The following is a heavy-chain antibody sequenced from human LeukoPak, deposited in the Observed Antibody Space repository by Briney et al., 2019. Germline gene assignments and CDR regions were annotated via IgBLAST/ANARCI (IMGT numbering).Heavy chain of an antibody. V-gene: IGHV1-18*01. D-gene: IGHD3-9*01. J-gene: IGHJ4*02. Sequence: GASVKVSCKASGYTFTSYGISWVRQAPGQGLEWMGWISAYNGNTNYAQKLHGRVTMTTDTSTSTAYMELRSLRSDDTAVYDCARDRVGYFDWPFGGDYWGQGTLVTVSS. CDR3: ARDRVGYFDWPFGGDY. CDR1: GYTFTSYG. CDR2: ISAYNGNT.